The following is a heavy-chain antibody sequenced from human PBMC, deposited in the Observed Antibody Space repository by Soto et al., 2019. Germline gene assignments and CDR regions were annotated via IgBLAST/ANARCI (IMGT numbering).Heavy chain of an antibody. V-gene: IGHV3-23*01. CDR3: AREYRRGYSYGPDY. J-gene: IGHJ4*02. CDR2: ISGTGSDT. D-gene: IGHD5-18*01. Sequence: GGSLRLSCAASGFTFSSYAMSWVRQAPGKGLEWVSAISGTGSDTFYADSVKGRLTISRDNSKNTLDLQMNSLRAEDTALYYCAREYRRGYSYGPDYWGQGTLVTVSS. CDR1: GFTFSSYA.